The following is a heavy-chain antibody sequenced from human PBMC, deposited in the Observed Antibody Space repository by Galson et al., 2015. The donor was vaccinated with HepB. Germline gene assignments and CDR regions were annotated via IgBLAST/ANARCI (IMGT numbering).Heavy chain of an antibody. D-gene: IGHD3-22*01. CDR1: GYTFTSYG. Sequence: QSGAEVKKPGASVKVSCKASGYTFTSYGISWVRQAPGQGLEWMGWISAYNGNTNYAQKLQGRVTMTTDTSTSTAYMELRSLRSDDTAVYYCARDEVRGMIVVVITTYGGAENWFDPWGQGTLVTVSS. V-gene: IGHV1-18*01. J-gene: IGHJ5*02. CDR2: ISAYNGNT. CDR3: ARDEVRGMIVVVITTYGGAENWFDP.